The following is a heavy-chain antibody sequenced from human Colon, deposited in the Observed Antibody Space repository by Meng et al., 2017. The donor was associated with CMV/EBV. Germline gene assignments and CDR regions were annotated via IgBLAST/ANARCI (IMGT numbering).Heavy chain of an antibody. V-gene: IGHV4-39*07. CDR2: MYYIGSA. J-gene: IGHJ4*02. Sequence: SETLSLTCAVSGVSISSSSYYWGWVRQTPGKGLEWIVSMYYIGSAYFNPSLKGRVTMSVDTSKNQFSLNLTSVTAADTALYYCARGGNFYDSSGYPVGVLDHWGLGTLVTVSS. CDR1: GVSISSSSYY. CDR3: ARGGNFYDSSGYPVGVLDH. D-gene: IGHD3-22*01.